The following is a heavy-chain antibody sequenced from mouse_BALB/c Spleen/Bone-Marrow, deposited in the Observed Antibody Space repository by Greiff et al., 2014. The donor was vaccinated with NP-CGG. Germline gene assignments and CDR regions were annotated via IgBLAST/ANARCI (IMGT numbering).Heavy chain of an antibody. CDR3: ASYYYGRYFDV. CDR2: IDPANGNT. CDR1: GFSIKDTY. V-gene: IGHV14-3*02. D-gene: IGHD1-1*01. Sequence: VQLKESGAELVKPGASVKLSCTASGFSIKDTYMHWVKQRPEQGLEWIGRIDPANGNTKYDPKFQGKATITADASSNTAYLQLSSLTSEDTAVYYCASYYYGRYFDVWGAGTTVTVSS. J-gene: IGHJ1*01.